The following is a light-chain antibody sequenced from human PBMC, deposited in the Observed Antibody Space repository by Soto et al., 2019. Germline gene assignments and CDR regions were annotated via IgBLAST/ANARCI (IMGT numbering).Light chain of an antibody. J-gene: IGLJ1*01. V-gene: IGLV2-14*01. CDR2: GVG. CDR3: SSNTARGTRV. Sequence: QSVLTQFASVSGSPGQSITISCTGTSIDVGAYNYVSWYQQHPDKAPKLRIYGVGYRPSEVSFRFSGSKSGNTASLTISGLQADDESDYYCSSNTARGTRVFGNGTKLTVL. CDR1: SIDVGAYNY.